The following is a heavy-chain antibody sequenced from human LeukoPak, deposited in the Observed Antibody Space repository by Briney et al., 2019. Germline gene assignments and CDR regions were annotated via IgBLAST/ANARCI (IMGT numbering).Heavy chain of an antibody. V-gene: IGHV3-30*18. D-gene: IGHD3-10*02. CDR1: GFTFSSYW. Sequence: GGSLRLSCAASGFTFSSYWMSWVRQAPGKGLEWVAVISYDGSKKYYADSVKGRFTISRDNSKNSLYLQMNSLRAEDTAVYYCAELGITMIGGVWGKGTTVTISS. CDR2: ISYDGSKK. CDR3: AELGITMIGGV. J-gene: IGHJ6*04.